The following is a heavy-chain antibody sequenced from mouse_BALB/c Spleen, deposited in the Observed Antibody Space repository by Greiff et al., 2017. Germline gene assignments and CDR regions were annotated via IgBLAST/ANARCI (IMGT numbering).Heavy chain of an antibody. Sequence: VQLQQSGAELVRPGASVKLSCTALGYTFTDYEMHWVKQTPVHGLEWIGAIHPGSGGTDYNPKFKGKATMTADKSSSTAYMELSSLTSEDSAVYYCTRENDYGSYDYALDYWGQGTSVTVSS. V-gene: IGHV1-15*01. J-gene: IGHJ4*01. CDR1: GYTFTDYE. CDR3: TRENDYGSYDYALDY. D-gene: IGHD2-1*01. CDR2: IHPGSGGT.